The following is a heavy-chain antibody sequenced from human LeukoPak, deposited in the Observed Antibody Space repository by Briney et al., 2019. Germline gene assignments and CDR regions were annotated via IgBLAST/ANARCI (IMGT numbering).Heavy chain of an antibody. J-gene: IGHJ6*03. CDR1: GGSISSHY. D-gene: IGHD5-12*01. V-gene: IGHV4-59*11. CDR3: AGGYEADYYYMDV. Sequence: SETLSLTCTVSGGSISSHYWSWIRQPPGKGLEWIGYIYYSGSTNYNPSLKSRVTISVDTSKNQFSLKLSSVTAADTAVYYCAGGYEADYYYMDVWGKGTTVIVSS. CDR2: IYYSGST.